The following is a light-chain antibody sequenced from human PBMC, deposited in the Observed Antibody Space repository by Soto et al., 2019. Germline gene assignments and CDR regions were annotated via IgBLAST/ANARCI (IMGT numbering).Light chain of an antibody. CDR2: DVS. J-gene: IGLJ1*01. V-gene: IGLV2-11*01. Sequence: QSVLTQPRSVSWTPGQSVTISCTGTSSDVGGYNYVSWYQQHPGKAHKLMICDVSKRPSGVPDRFSGSKSGNTASLTISGLQAEDEADYYCFSYAGSLYVFGTGTKVTVL. CDR1: SSDVGGYNY. CDR3: FSYAGSLYV.